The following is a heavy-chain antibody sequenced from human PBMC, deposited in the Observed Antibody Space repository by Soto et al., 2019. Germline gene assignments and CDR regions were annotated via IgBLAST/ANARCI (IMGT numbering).Heavy chain of an antibody. V-gene: IGHV1-46*01. CDR3: ARDRYCSSTSCYGGDYYYGMDV. D-gene: IGHD2-2*01. CDR1: GYTFTSYY. J-gene: IGHJ6*02. CDR2: INPSGGST. Sequence: ASVKVSCKASGYTFTSYYMHWVRQAPGQGLEWMGIINPSGGSTSYAQKFQGRVTMTRDTSTSTVYMELSSLRSEDTAVYYCARDRYCSSTSCYGGDYYYGMDVWGQGTTVTVSS.